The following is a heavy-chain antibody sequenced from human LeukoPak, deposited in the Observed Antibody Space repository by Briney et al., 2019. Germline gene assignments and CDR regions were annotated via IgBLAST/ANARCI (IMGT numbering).Heavy chain of an antibody. V-gene: IGHV3-21*01. Sequence: GPSLRPSYAADGFTFSMYSMNWVRQDPRKGLEWVSFIDTRGSYIYYGDSVKGRVTISRDNAKNSLYLQMNGLRAEDTAVYYCARGRSITLLRGVAMSDGFDIWGQGAMVTVSS. J-gene: IGHJ3*02. CDR3: ARGRSITLLRGVAMSDGFDI. CDR1: GFTFSMYS. D-gene: IGHD3-10*01. CDR2: IDTRGSYI.